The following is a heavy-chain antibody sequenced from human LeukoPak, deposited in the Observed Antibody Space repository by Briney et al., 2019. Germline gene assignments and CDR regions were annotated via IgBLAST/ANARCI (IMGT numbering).Heavy chain of an antibody. CDR1: GFTFNNYA. J-gene: IGHJ4*02. D-gene: IGHD7-27*01. CDR3: ARDPGASFDY. V-gene: IGHV3-23*01. Sequence: GGSLRLSCAASGFTFNNYAMRGVRQAPGKGVEWVSTISSSGTNYADSLKGRFTISSHNSKGTVDLQMNSLRADDTAVYYCARDPGASFDYWGQGTLVTVSS. CDR2: ISSSGT.